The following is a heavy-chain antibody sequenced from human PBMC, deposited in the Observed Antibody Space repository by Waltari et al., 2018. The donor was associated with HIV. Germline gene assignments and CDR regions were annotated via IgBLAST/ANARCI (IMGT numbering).Heavy chain of an antibody. Sequence: DVKLTQSEGAFVQPGGSLRLSCSVPGIQFQTLWMTWVRPSPGKGLGGVASINQDGTLRHHGDSVKGRFTISRDKDNNSVSLEMSTVRPEDTATYVCADAYNYRRNYWGQGTLVVVSS. CDR2: INQDGTLR. D-gene: IGHD3-16*02. V-gene: IGHV3-7*01. CDR3: ADAYNYRRNY. CDR1: GIQFQTLW. J-gene: IGHJ4*02.